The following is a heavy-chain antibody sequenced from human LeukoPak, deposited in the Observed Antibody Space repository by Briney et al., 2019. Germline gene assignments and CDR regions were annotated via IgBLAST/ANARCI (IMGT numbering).Heavy chain of an antibody. V-gene: IGHV4-34*01. CDR2: INHSGST. CDR1: GGSFSGYY. J-gene: IGHJ5*02. D-gene: IGHD3-3*01. CDR3: ARRETSFSLIFGVVYPYRFDP. Sequence: SETLSLTCAVYGGSFSGYYWSWIRQPPGKGLEWIGEINHSGSTNYNPSLKSRVTISVDTSKNQFSLKLSCVTAADTAVYYCARRETSFSLIFGVVYPYRFDPWGQGTLVTVSS.